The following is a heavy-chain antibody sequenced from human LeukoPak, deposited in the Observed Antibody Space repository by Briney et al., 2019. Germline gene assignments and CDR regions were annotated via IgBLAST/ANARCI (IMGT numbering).Heavy chain of an antibody. J-gene: IGHJ6*03. Sequence: PGRSLRLSCAASGFTFSSYGMHWVRQAPGKGLEWVAVISYDGSNKYYADSVKGRFTISRDNSKNTLYLQMNSLRAEDTAVYYCARCGANWSGYFPFTYYYYYMDVWGKGTTVTVSS. CDR2: ISYDGSNK. D-gene: IGHD3-3*01. CDR3: ARCGANWSGYFPFTYYYYYMDV. V-gene: IGHV3-30*03. CDR1: GFTFSSYG.